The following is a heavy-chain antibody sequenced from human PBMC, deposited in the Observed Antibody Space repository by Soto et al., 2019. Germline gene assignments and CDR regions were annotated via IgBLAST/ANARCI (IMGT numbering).Heavy chain of an antibody. CDR1: GFTFSTYS. J-gene: IGHJ4*02. CDR2: ISSSSSTI. V-gene: IGHV3-48*01. D-gene: IGHD2-21*01. Sequence: GGSLRLSCAASGFTFSTYSMNWVRQAPGKGLEWVSYISSSSSTIFYTDSVKGRFTVSRDNAKNSLYLQMNSLRAEDTAVYYCARDQAYVSDYWGQGTLVTVSS. CDR3: ARDQAYVSDY.